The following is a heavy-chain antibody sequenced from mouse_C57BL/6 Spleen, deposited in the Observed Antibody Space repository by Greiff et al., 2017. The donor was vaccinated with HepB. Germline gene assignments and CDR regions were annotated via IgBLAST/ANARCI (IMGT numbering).Heavy chain of an antibody. CDR3: ARGKEDYDGTFDY. CDR2: IHPNSGST. V-gene: IGHV1-64*01. D-gene: IGHD2-4*01. Sequence: QVQLQQPGAELVKPGASVKLSCKASGYTFTSYWMHWVKQRPGQGLEWIGMIHPNSGSTNYNEKFKSKATLTVDKSSSTAYMQLSSLTSEDSAVYYCARGKEDYDGTFDYWGQGTTLTVSS. J-gene: IGHJ2*01. CDR1: GYTFTSYW.